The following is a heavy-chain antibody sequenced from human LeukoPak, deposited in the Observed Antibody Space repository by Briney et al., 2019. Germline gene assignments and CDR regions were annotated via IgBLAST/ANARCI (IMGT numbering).Heavy chain of an antibody. D-gene: IGHD3-22*01. V-gene: IGHV3-30*18. Sequence: PGRSLRLSCAAPGFTLSSYGMHWLRQAPGKGLEWVAVISHDGGNKYYADSVKGRFTISRDNSKNTLSLQMNSLRAEDTALYYCAKALNAYYYDSSGSNLLLDYWGQGTLVTVSS. CDR1: GFTLSSYG. J-gene: IGHJ4*02. CDR2: ISHDGGNK. CDR3: AKALNAYYYDSSGSNLLLDY.